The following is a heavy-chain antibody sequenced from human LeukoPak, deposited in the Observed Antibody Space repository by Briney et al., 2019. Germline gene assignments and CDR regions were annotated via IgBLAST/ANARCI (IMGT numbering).Heavy chain of an antibody. CDR2: IKQDGSEK. CDR3: AREAITMVRGVISDAFDI. Sequence: GGSLRLSCAASGFTFSSNYMSWVRQAPGKGLEWVANIKQDGSEKYYVDSVKGRFTISRDNAKNSLYLQMNSLRAEDTAVYYCAREAITMVRGVISDAFDIWGQGTMVTVSS. V-gene: IGHV3-7*01. D-gene: IGHD3-10*01. J-gene: IGHJ3*02. CDR1: GFTFSSNY.